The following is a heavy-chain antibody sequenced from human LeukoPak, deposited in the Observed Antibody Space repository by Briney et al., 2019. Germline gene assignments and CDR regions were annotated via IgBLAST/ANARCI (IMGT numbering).Heavy chain of an antibody. J-gene: IGHJ4*02. V-gene: IGHV3-7*03. CDR3: ASTPYWNRVLAAAGWAGG. Sequence: GGSLRLSCAASGFTFSSYWMSWVRQAPGKGLEWVANIKQDGSEKYYVDSVKGRFTISRDNAKNSLYLQMNSLRAEDTAVYYCASTPYWNRVLAAAGWAGGWGQGTLVTVSS. CDR2: IKQDGSEK. D-gene: IGHD6-13*01. CDR1: GFTFSSYW.